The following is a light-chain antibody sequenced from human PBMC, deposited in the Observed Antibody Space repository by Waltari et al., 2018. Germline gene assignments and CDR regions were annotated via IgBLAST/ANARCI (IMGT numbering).Light chain of an antibody. V-gene: IGLV1-51*01. CDR3: ATWDNSLTAVV. Sequence: QSVLTQPPSVSAAPGQKVTISCPGSSPNIGHYYVSWYHQLPGAAPKLLIYDNNKRPAGIPDRFSASKSGTSATLGITGLQIGDEADYYCATWDNSLTAVVFGGGTKLTVL. J-gene: IGLJ2*01. CDR1: SPNIGHYY. CDR2: DNN.